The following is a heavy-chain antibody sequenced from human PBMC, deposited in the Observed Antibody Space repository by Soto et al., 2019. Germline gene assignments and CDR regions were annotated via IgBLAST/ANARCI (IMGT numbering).Heavy chain of an antibody. CDR2: ITINGNT. J-gene: IGHJ1*01. D-gene: IGHD1-7*01. CDR3: ARETGENWTYEAH. V-gene: IGHV4-4*07. CDR1: GAYISDFS. Sequence: PSETLSLTCRVPGAYISDFSWSWIRQPAGKGLEWIGRITINGNTQKNPSFKSRVTMSIDTTRNHFSLNLQSATAADTALYYCARETGENWTYEAHWGPGTLVTVSS.